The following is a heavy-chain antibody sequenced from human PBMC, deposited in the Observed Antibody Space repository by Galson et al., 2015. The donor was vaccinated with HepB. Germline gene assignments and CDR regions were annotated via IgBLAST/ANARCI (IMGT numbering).Heavy chain of an antibody. J-gene: IGHJ6*02. CDR1: GFTVSSNY. Sequence: SLRLSCAASGFTVSSNYMSWVRQAPGKGLEWVSVIYSGGSTYYADSVKGRFTISRDNSKNTLYLQMNSLRAEDTAVYYCARVAKLGRRGCDMDVWGQGTTVTVSS. V-gene: IGHV3-53*01. CDR3: ARVAKLGRRGCDMDV. D-gene: IGHD7-27*01. CDR2: IYSGGST.